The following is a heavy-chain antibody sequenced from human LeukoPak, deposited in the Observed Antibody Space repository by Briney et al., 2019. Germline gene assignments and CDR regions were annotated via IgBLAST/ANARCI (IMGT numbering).Heavy chain of an antibody. D-gene: IGHD4-17*01. V-gene: IGHV4-31*03. J-gene: IGHJ4*02. Sequence: PSETLALTCTVSGGSISSGGYYWSWIPQHPGKGLEWIGYIYYSGSTYYNPSLKSRVTISVDTSKNQFCLKLSSVTAADTAVYYCARVKAARWHGDYLRFDYWGQGTLVTVSS. CDR2: IYYSGST. CDR3: ARVKAARWHGDYLRFDY. CDR1: GGSISSGGYY.